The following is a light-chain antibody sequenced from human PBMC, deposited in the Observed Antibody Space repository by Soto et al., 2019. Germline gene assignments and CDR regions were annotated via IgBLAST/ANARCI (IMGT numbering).Light chain of an antibody. CDR2: LNRDGSH. CDR1: SGHSNYA. Sequence: QPVLTHSPSASASLGASVKLTCTLSSGHSNYAIAWHQQQPEKGPRYLMTLNRDGSHSKGDGIPNRFSGSSSGAERYLTISRLQSEDEADYYCQTWGTGIVIFGGGTKLTVL. CDR3: QTWGTGIVI. V-gene: IGLV4-69*01. J-gene: IGLJ2*01.